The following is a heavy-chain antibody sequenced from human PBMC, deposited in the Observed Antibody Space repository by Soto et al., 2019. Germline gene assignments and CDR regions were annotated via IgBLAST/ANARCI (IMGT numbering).Heavy chain of an antibody. Sequence: QVQLVESGGGVVQPGRSLRLSCAASGFTFSRYGMHWVRQAPGKGLEWVAVISFDGSKKYYAESVMGRFTISRDNSKNTLYLQVNSLRAEDTAVYYCAKEAGSVTFDFWGQGTLVTVSS. CDR2: ISFDGSKK. CDR3: AKEAGSVTFDF. J-gene: IGHJ4*02. CDR1: GFTFSRYG. V-gene: IGHV3-30*18. D-gene: IGHD4-4*01.